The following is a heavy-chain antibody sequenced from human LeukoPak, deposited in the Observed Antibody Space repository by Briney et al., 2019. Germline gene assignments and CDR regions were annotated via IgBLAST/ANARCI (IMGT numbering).Heavy chain of an antibody. Sequence: SETLSLTCAVYGGSFSGYYWSWIRQPPGKGLEWIGEINHSGSTNYNPSLKSRGTISVDTSKNQFSLKLSSVTAADTAVYYCARGPIRCSGGSCYSRNYYYGMDVWGQGTTVTVYS. V-gene: IGHV4-34*01. D-gene: IGHD2-15*01. J-gene: IGHJ6*02. CDR3: ARGPIRCSGGSCYSRNYYYGMDV. CDR1: GGSFSGYY. CDR2: INHSGST.